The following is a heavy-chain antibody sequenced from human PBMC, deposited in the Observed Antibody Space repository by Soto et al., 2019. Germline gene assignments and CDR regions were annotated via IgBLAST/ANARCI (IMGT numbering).Heavy chain of an antibody. CDR2: ISGSGGTT. CDR3: AKATVTTRGYFDY. V-gene: IGHV3-23*01. CDR1: GFTFSSYA. J-gene: IGHJ4*02. D-gene: IGHD4-17*01. Sequence: GGSLRLSCVASGFTFSSYAMSWVRQAPGKGLEWVSAISGSGGTTYYADSVKGRFTISRDNSKNTLYLGMDSLRAEDTAIYYCAKATVTTRGYFDYWGQGTRVTVSS.